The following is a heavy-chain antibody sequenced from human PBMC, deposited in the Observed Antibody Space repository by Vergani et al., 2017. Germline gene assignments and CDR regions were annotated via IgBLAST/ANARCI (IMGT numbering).Heavy chain of an antibody. CDR1: EYSFGNYW. J-gene: IGHJ4*02. V-gene: IGHV5-51*01. Sequence: EVELVQSGPEMRKPGESLKISCKGSEYSFGNYWIGWVRQMPGQGLEWMGIIYPADSDTSYSPSFQGQVTISADKSISTAFLQWDSLKASDTALYYCARHTTYTDSWGQGTLVTVSS. CDR2: IYPADSDT. CDR3: ARHTTYTDS. D-gene: IGHD1-1*01.